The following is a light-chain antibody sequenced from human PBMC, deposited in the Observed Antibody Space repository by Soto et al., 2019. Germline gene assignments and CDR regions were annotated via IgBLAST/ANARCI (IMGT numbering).Light chain of an antibody. J-gene: IGLJ1*01. Sequence: QSALTQPASLSGSPGQSITTSCTGTSSDIGAYDYVSWFQQHPGKAPKLMISEVNNRPSGVSNRFSGSKSGNTASLTISGLQAEDEADYYCSSYTSSSTLVFGTGTKVTVL. CDR3: SSYTSSSTLV. CDR2: EVN. CDR1: SSDIGAYDY. V-gene: IGLV2-14*01.